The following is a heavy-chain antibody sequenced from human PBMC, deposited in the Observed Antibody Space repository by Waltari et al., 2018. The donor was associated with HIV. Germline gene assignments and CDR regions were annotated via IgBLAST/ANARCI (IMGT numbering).Heavy chain of an antibody. D-gene: IGHD6-19*01. Sequence: QITLKESGPTLVKPTQTLTLTCTCSGFSLSTSGVGVGWHRQPPGKALEWVALIYGNDIKRYSPSLKTRLTITKDTSKNQVVLTLTNVDPVDTATYYCAHRRLARAVAGTLYNWFDPWGQGILVTVSS. CDR1: GFSLSTSGVG. CDR2: IYGNDIK. CDR3: AHRRLARAVAGTLYNWFDP. J-gene: IGHJ5*02. V-gene: IGHV2-5*01.